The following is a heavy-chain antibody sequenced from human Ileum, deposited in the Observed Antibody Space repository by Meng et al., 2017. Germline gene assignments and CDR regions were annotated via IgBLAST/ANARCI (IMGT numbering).Heavy chain of an antibody. V-gene: IGHV4-59*01. D-gene: IGHD6-19*01. J-gene: IGHJ5*02. CDR3: ARGAGWYPS. Sequence: SETRSPPCTVSDGSISNDYWSWLRQPPGRGPEWLAYLYYTGKTNYTPSRKSRLTISIDTSKNQFSLKMNSVNAADTAVYYCARGAGWYPSWGQGTLVTVSS. CDR2: LYYTGKT. CDR1: DGSISNDY.